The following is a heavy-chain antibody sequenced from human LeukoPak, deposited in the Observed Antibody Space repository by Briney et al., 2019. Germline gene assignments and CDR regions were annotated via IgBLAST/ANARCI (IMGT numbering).Heavy chain of an antibody. CDR1: GFTFDDYA. D-gene: IGHD5-24*01. J-gene: IGHJ4*02. Sequence: GRSLRLSCAASGFTFDDYAMHWVRQAPGKGLEWVSGISRNSGSIGYADSVKGRFTISRDNAKNSLYLQMNSLRAEDTALYYCAKDIEMEPRIIDYWGQGTLVTVSS. CDR2: ISRNSGSI. CDR3: AKDIEMEPRIIDY. V-gene: IGHV3-9*01.